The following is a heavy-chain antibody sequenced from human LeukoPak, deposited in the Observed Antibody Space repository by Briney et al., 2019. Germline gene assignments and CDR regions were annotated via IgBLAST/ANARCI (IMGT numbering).Heavy chain of an antibody. D-gene: IGHD2-15*01. Sequence: GGSLRLSCAASGFTFSSYSMNWVRQAPGKGLHWVSSISSTSSYIYYADSVKGRFTISRDNAKNSLYLQMNSLRAEDTAVYYCARHGRMGTVNPSYWGQGTLVTVSS. CDR3: ARHGRMGTVNPSY. CDR1: GFTFSSYS. CDR2: ISSTSSYI. J-gene: IGHJ4*02. V-gene: IGHV3-21*01.